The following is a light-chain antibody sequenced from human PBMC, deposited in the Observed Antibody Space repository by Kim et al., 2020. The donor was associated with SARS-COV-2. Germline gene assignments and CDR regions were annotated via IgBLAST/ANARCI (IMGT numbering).Light chain of an antibody. CDR3: CSYAGSYTYV. Sequence: GQSVTISCTGTSNDVGVYDYVSWYQQHPGKAPKLIIRDVSRRPSGVPDLFSGSKSGNTASLTISGLQVEDEADYYCCSYAGSYTYVFGIGTKVTVL. CDR2: DVS. CDR1: SNDVGVYDY. V-gene: IGLV2-11*02. J-gene: IGLJ1*01.